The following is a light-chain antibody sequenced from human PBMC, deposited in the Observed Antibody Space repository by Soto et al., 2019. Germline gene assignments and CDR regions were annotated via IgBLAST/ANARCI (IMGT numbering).Light chain of an antibody. Sequence: QSALTQPASVSGSPGQSITISCTATSSDVDTHNYVSWYQQYPGKAPKLMIYEVINRPSGVSNRFSGSKSGNTASLIISGLQAEDEADYYCSSYTSSSTLVFGGGTNFTVL. CDR3: SSYTSSSTLV. J-gene: IGLJ2*01. CDR1: SSDVDTHNY. V-gene: IGLV2-14*01. CDR2: EVI.